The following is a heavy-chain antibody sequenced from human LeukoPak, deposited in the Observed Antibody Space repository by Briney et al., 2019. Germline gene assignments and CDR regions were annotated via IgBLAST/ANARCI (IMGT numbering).Heavy chain of an antibody. D-gene: IGHD1-26*01. CDR3: ARDPGGSYPRMGYYGMDV. CDR1: GRSISSGSYY. Sequence: SETLSLTCTVSGRSISSGSYYWSWIRQPAGKGLEWIGRIYTSGSTNYNPSLKSRVTISVDTSKNQFSLKLSSVTAADTAVYYCARDPGGSYPRMGYYGMDVWGQGTTVTVSS. J-gene: IGHJ6*02. CDR2: IYTSGST. V-gene: IGHV4-61*02.